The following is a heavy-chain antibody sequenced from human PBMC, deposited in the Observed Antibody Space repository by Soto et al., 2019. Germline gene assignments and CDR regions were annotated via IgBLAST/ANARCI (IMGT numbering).Heavy chain of an antibody. D-gene: IGHD6-19*01. Sequence: PSETLSLTCAFSCGSIISGGYSWSWIRQPPGKGLEWIGYIYHSGSTYYNPSLKSRVTISVDRSKNQFSLKLSSVTAADTAVYYCARAVAGTGYYFDYWGQGTLVTVSS. CDR3: ARAVAGTGYYFDY. V-gene: IGHV4-30-2*01. CDR1: CGSIISGGYS. CDR2: IYHSGST. J-gene: IGHJ4*02.